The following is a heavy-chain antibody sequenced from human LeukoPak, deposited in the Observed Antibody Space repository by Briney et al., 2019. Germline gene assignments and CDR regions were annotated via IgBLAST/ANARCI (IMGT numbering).Heavy chain of an antibody. CDR3: AKAPDTAMVAYYFEY. V-gene: IGHV3-74*03. CDR2: ISNNGITT. J-gene: IGHJ4*02. Sequence: PGGSLRLSCAASGFTFSSYAMHWVRQAPGKGPVWVSRISNNGITTTDADSVRGRFTISRDNAKNTLYLQMNSLRAEDTALYYCAKAPDTAMVAYYFEYWGQGVLVTVSS. D-gene: IGHD5-18*01. CDR1: GFTFSSYA.